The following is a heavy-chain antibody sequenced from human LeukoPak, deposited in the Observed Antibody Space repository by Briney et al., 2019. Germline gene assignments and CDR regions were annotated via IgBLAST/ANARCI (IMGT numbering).Heavy chain of an antibody. CDR3: ARLRTTTVTTGGAFDI. CDR1: GYSFTNYW. Sequence: GESLRISCKGSGYSFTNYWIGWVRQMPGKGLEWMGIIYPGDSDTRCSPSFQGQVTISADKSISTAYLQWSSLKASDTAMYYCARLRTTTVTTGGAFDIWGQGTMVTVSS. D-gene: IGHD4-17*01. J-gene: IGHJ3*02. CDR2: IYPGDSDT. V-gene: IGHV5-51*01.